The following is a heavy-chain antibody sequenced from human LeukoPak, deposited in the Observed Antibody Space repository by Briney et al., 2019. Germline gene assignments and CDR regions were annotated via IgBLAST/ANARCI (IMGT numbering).Heavy chain of an antibody. Sequence: PGRSLRLSCAASGFTFDDYAMHWVRQAPGKGLEWVSGISWNSGSIGYADSVRGRFTISRDNAKNSLYPQMNSLRAEDTALYYCAKDVSSGWVFDYWGQGTLVTASS. CDR2: ISWNSGSI. CDR3: AKDVSSGWVFDY. CDR1: GFTFDDYA. V-gene: IGHV3-9*01. J-gene: IGHJ4*02. D-gene: IGHD6-19*01.